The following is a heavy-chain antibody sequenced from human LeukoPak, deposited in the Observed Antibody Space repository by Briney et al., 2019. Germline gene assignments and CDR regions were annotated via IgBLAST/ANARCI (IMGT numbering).Heavy chain of an antibody. J-gene: IGHJ5*02. CDR3: ARDNSVGDNAWWFDP. Sequence: ASVKVSCKASGYTFTGYYMHWVRQAPGQGLEWMGLINPTGGSTGYTQKFQGRVTMTRDMSTSTDYMELSSLRSEDTAIYYCARDNSVGDNAWWFDPWGQGALVTVSS. CDR1: GYTFTGYY. V-gene: IGHV1-46*01. D-gene: IGHD1-26*01. CDR2: INPTGGST.